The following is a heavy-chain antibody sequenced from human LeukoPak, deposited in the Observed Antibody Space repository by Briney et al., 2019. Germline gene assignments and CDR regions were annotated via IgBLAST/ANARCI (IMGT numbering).Heavy chain of an antibody. CDR2: IRRDGGEI. D-gene: IGHD1-1*01. Sequence: PGGSLRLSCAASGFSFSTSWMTWVRQASGKGLEWVANIRRDGGEIYYMDSVKGRFAISRDNAKNSLYLQMNSLRVEDTAGYYCVRDGDDWNDFDHWGQGTLVTVSS. CDR1: GFSFSTSW. V-gene: IGHV3-7*01. J-gene: IGHJ4*02. CDR3: VRDGDDWNDFDH.